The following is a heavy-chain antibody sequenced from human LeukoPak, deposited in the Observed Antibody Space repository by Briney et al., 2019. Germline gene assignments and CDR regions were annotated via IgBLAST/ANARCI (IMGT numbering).Heavy chain of an antibody. J-gene: IGHJ4*02. CDR2: ISSSSSYI. Sequence: NTGGSLRLSCAASGFTFSSYSMNWVRQAPGKGLEWVSSISSSSSYIYYADSVKGRFTISRDNAKNSLYLQMNSLRAEDTAVYYCATGGRQGYYGSGSYLGVDYWGQGTLVTVSS. D-gene: IGHD3-10*01. V-gene: IGHV3-21*01. CDR1: GFTFSSYS. CDR3: ATGGRQGYYGSGSYLGVDY.